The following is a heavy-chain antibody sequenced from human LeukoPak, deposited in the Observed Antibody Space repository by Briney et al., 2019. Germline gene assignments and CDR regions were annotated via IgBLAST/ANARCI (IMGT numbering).Heavy chain of an antibody. CDR1: GGSISSYY. CDR3: ARGGIVATIGGGMGYYYYYGMDV. D-gene: IGHD5-12*01. CDR2: IYTSGST. Sequence: SETLSLTCTVSGGSISSYYWSWIRQPPGKGLEWIGYIYTSGSTNYNPSLKSRVTISVDTSKNQFSLKLSSVTAADTAVYYCARGGIVATIGGGMGYYYYYGMDVWGQGTTVTVSS. V-gene: IGHV4-4*09. J-gene: IGHJ6*02.